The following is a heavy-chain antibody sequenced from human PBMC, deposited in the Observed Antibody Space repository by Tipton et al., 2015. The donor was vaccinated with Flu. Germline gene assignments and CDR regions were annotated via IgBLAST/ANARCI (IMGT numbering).Heavy chain of an antibody. CDR1: RFTFSTYW. CDR2: INQDGSEK. D-gene: IGHD2-2*01. J-gene: IGHJ6*02. CDR3: ARGPQVPVWPYYYGMDV. Sequence: VQLVQSGGGLVQPGGSLRLSCAASRFTFSTYWMDWVRQAPGKGLEWVANINQDGSEKYYVDSVKGRFTISRDKSKNALYLQMSSLRAEDTAVYYCARGPQVPVWPYYYGMDVWGQGTTVTVSS. V-gene: IGHV3-7*03.